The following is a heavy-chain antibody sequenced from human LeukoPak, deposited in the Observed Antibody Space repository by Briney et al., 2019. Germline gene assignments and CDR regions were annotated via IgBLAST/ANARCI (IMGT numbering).Heavy chain of an antibody. J-gene: IGHJ6*03. Sequence: DSLKFSCKASGYPLTGYYMHWVRQAPGQGLEWMVWLNPNSGGTNYAQKFQGRVTMTRDTSISTADMKLTSLRSDDTAAYYCARALHYYYYMDVWGKGTTVTVSS. V-gene: IGHV1-2*02. CDR1: GYPLTGYY. CDR3: ARALHYYYYMDV. CDR2: LNPNSGGT.